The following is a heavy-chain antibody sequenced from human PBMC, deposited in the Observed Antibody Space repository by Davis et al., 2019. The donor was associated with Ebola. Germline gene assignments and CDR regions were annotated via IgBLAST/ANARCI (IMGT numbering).Heavy chain of an antibody. CDR1: GFTFSGSA. D-gene: IGHD6-25*01. CDR3: TFTYSSGEDV. V-gene: IGHV3-73*01. CDR2: IRSKANRYGT. J-gene: IGHJ6*02. Sequence: GESLKISCAASGFTFSGSAMHWVRQASGKGLEWVGRIRSKANRYGTAYAASVKGRFTISRDDSMNTAYLQMNSLKTEDTAVYYCTFTYSSGEDVWGQGTTVTVSS.